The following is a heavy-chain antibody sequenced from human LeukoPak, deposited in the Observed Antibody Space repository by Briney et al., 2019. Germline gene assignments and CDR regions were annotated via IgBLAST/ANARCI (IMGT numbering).Heavy chain of an antibody. CDR3: AKKYGRYNWNYLDY. CDR2: ISGSGGST. Sequence: GGSLRLSCAASGFTFSSDAMCWWRQAPGKGLEWGSAISGSGGSTYYADSVKGRFTISTDNSKNTLYLQMNSLRAEDTAVYSCAKKYGRYNWNYLDYWGQGTLVTVSS. CDR1: GFTFSSDA. V-gene: IGHV3-23*01. J-gene: IGHJ4*02. D-gene: IGHD1-20*01.